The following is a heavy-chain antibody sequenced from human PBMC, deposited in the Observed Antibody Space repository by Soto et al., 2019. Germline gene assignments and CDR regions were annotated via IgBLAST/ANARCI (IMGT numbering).Heavy chain of an antibody. V-gene: IGHV1-69*13. CDR1: GGTFSSYA. J-gene: IGHJ6*02. CDR3: ARGFLSGGDYLRAGPPGDIYGMDV. Sequence: SVKVSCKASGGTFSSYAISCVRQAPGQGLEWMGGIIPIFGTANYAQKFQGRVTITADESTSTAYMELSSLRSEDTAVYYCARGFLSGGDYLRAGPPGDIYGMDVWGQGTTVTVSS. D-gene: IGHD4-17*01. CDR2: IIPIFGTA.